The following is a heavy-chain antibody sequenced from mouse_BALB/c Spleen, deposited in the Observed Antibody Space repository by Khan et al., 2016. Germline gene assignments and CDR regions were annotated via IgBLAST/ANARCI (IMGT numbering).Heavy chain of an antibody. D-gene: IGHD1-2*01. CDR1: GFTFSSYG. J-gene: IGHJ2*01. CDR2: INSNGGST. CDR3: ARVIYYGYYFDY. Sequence: EVELVESGGGLVQPGGSLKLSCAASGFTFSSYGMSWVRQTPDKRLELVATINSNGGSTYYPDSVKGRFTISRDNAKNTLYLQMSSLKSEDTAMYYCARVIYYGYYFDYWGQGTTLTVAS. V-gene: IGHV5-6-3*01.